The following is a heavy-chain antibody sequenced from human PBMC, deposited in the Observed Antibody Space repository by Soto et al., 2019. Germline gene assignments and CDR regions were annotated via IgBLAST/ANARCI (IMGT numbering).Heavy chain of an antibody. D-gene: IGHD1-1*01. V-gene: IGHV2-5*02. CDR2: IYWDDDK. J-gene: IGHJ4*02. CDR1: GFSLSTSGVA. CDR3: AHRNPERCFDY. Sequence: QITLKESGPTLVKPTQTLTLTCTFSGFSLSTSGVAVGWIRQPPGKALEWLALIYWDDDKRYSPSLESRLTITKDTSKHQVVLTMTNMDPVDTATYYCAHRNPERCFDYWGQGTLVTVSS.